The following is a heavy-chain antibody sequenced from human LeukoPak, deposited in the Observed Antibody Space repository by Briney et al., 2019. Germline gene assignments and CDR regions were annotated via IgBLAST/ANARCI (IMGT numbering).Heavy chain of an antibody. CDR2: INQGGTVK. CDR3: ASETQDVFDI. CDR1: GFTFSSYW. V-gene: IGHV3-7*01. J-gene: IGHJ3*02. Sequence: GGSLRLSCAASGFTFSSYWMSWVRQAPGKGLEWVANINQGGTVKHYVDSLKGRFTISRDNARDSVYLQMSSLRVEDTAVYYCASETQDVFDIWGQGTLVTVSS.